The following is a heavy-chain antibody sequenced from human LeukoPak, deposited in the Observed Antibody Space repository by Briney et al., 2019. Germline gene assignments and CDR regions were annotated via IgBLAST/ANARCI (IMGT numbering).Heavy chain of an antibody. CDR3: ARVELGYSGYDRHFDY. CDR1: GFTFSSYW. J-gene: IGHJ4*02. Sequence: PGGSLRLSCAASGFTFSSYWMSWVRQAPGKGLEWVANIKQDGSEKYYVDSVKGRFTISRDNAKNSLYLQMNSLRAEDTAVYYCARVELGYSGYDRHFDYWGQGTLVTVSS. CDR2: IKQDGSEK. D-gene: IGHD5-12*01. V-gene: IGHV3-7*01.